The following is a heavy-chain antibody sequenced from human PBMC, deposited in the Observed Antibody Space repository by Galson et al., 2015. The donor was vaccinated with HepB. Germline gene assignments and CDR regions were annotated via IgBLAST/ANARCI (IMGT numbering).Heavy chain of an antibody. J-gene: IGHJ4*02. V-gene: IGHV3-21*01. CDR1: GFTFSSYS. CDR2: ISSSSSYI. CDR3: ARVGEEMATIVIPLTIYFDY. Sequence: SLRLSCAASGFTFSSYSMNWVRQAPGKGLEWVSSISSSSSYIYYADSVKGRFTISRDNAKNSLYLQMNSLRAEDTAVYYCARVGEEMATIVIPLTIYFDYWGQGTLVTVSS. D-gene: IGHD5-24*01.